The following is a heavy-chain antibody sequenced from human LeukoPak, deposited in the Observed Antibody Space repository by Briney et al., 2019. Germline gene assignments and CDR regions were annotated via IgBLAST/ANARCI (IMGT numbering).Heavy chain of an antibody. CDR1: GYTFTIYG. CDR2: IRAYNGNT. J-gene: IGHJ4*02. CDR3: AREIEVTFGGVISFDY. Sequence: ASVRLSCTASGYTFTIYGISWMRHAPSQGLEWMGWIRAYNGNTNYAQKLQGRVTMTTDTSTSTAYMELRSLRSDDTAVYYSAREIEVTFGGVISFDYWGQGTLVTVSS. V-gene: IGHV1-18*01. D-gene: IGHD3-16*01.